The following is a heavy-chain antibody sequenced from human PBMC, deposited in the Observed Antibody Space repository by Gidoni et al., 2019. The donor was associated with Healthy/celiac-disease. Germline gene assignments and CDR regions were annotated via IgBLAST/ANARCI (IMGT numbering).Heavy chain of an antibody. D-gene: IGHD3-10*01. J-gene: IGHJ4*02. CDR3: ARHYGHFDY. V-gene: IGHV4-31*03. Sequence: QVQLQESGPGLVKPSQSLSLTCPVSGGSISSGGYYWSWISQHPGKGLEWIGYIYYSGRTYYNTSIKSRVTISVDTSKNQFSRKLSSVTAADTAVYYCARHYGHFDYWGQGTLVTVSS. CDR2: IYYSGRT. CDR1: GGSISSGGYY.